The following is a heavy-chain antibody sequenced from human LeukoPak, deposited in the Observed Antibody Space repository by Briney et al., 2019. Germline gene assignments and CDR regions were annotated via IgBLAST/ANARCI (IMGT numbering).Heavy chain of an antibody. Sequence: ASVKVSCKASGYTFTSYYMHWVRQAPGQGLEWMGIINPNGGSTRYAQKFQGRVTMTRDTSTSTVYMELSSLGSEDTAVYYCARANVDYDILTGYAYKWFDPWGQGTVLTVSS. CDR1: GYTFTSYY. CDR3: ARANVDYDILTGYAYKWFDP. CDR2: INPNGGST. D-gene: IGHD3-9*01. V-gene: IGHV1-46*01. J-gene: IGHJ5*02.